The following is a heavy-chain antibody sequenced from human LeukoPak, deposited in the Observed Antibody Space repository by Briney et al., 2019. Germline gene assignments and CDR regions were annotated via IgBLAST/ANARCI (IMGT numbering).Heavy chain of an antibody. CDR2: ISDSGGGS. V-gene: IGHV3-23*01. CDR1: GFSFSNYD. Sequence: PGGSLRLSCGASGFSFSNYDMNWVRQAPGKGLEWVSVISDSGGGSNYADSVKGRFTISRDSSKNTLYLQMNSLRAEDTAVYYCAKTVSGSYSYQGGDYWGQGTLVTVSS. D-gene: IGHD3-16*02. J-gene: IGHJ4*02. CDR3: AKTVSGSYSYQGGDY.